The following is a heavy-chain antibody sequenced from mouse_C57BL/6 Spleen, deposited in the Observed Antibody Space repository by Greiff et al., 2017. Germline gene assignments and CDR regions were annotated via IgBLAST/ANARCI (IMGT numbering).Heavy chain of an antibody. CDR3: ARERALDY. CDR1: GYTFTSYW. Sequence: QVHVKQPGAELVMPGASVKLSCKASGYTFTSYWMHWVKQRPGQGLEWIGEIDPSDSYTNYNQKFKGKSTLTVDKSSSTAYMQLSSLTSEDSAVYYCARERALDYWGQGTTLTASS. V-gene: IGHV1-69*01. J-gene: IGHJ2*01. CDR2: IDPSDSYT.